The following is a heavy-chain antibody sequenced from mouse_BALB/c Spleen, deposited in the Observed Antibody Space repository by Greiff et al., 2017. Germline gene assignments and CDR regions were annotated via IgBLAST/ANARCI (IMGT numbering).Heavy chain of an antibody. CDR3: ARDVRRTPSYYAMDY. CDR2: IWAGGST. J-gene: IGHJ4*01. V-gene: IGHV2-9*02. D-gene: IGHD2-14*01. Sequence: VKLEESGPGLVAPSQSLSITCTVSGFSLTSYGVHWVRQPPGKGLEWLGVIWAGGSTNYNSALMSRLSISKDNSKSQVFLKMNSLQTDDTAMYYCARDVRRTPSYYAMDYWGQGTSVTVSS. CDR1: GFSLTSYG.